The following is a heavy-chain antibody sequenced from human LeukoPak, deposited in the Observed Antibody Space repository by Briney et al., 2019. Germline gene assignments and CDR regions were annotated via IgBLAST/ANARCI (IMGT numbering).Heavy chain of an antibody. J-gene: IGHJ4*02. CDR1: GGSISSSSYY. D-gene: IGHD6-19*01. CDR2: IYYSGST. CDR3: AWEKQWLVWGNYFDY. Sequence: PSETLSLTCTVSGGSISSSSYYWGWIRQPPGKGLEWIGSIYYSGSTYYNPSLKSRVTISVDTSKNQFSLKLSSVTAADTAVYYCAWEKQWLVWGNYFDYWGQGTLVTVSS. V-gene: IGHV4-39*01.